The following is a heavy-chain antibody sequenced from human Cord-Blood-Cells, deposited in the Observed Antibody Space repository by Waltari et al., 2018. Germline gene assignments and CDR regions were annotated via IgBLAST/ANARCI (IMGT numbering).Heavy chain of an antibody. CDR2: IYYSGST. Sequence: QLQLQESGPGLVKPSETLSLTCTVSGGSLSSSSYYWGWIRQPPGKGLEWIGGIYYSGSTYYNPSLKSRVTISVDTSKNQFSLKLSSVTAADTAVYYCARRGAARPFDYWGQGTLVTVSS. D-gene: IGHD6-6*01. J-gene: IGHJ4*02. CDR1: GGSLSSSSYY. V-gene: IGHV4-39*01. CDR3: ARRGAARPFDY.